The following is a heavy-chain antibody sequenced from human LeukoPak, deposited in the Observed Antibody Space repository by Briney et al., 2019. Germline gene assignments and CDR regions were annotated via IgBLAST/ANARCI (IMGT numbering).Heavy chain of an antibody. CDR1: GYTFTKFY. Sequence: GASVKVSCKASGYTFTKFYIHWVRQAPGQGLEWMSLINPSGGSTSYAEKSHGRVTLTRDMSTNTVYMELSSLRSEDAAVYYCARDRIDFFDYWGQGTPVTVSS. CDR3: ARDRIDFFDY. V-gene: IGHV1-46*01. CDR2: INPSGGST. J-gene: IGHJ4*02. D-gene: IGHD3-16*02.